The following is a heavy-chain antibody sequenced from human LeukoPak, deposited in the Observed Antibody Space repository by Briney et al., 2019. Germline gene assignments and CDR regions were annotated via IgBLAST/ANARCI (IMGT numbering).Heavy chain of an antibody. V-gene: IGHV1-69-2*01. CDR2: VDPEDGET. J-gene: IGHJ4*02. D-gene: IGHD2-8*01. Sequence: ASVKVSCKGSGYTFTDYYMHWVQQAPGKGLEWMGLVDPEDGETIYAEKFQGRVTITADTSTDTAYMELSSLRSEDTAVYYCATDSYPYCTNGVCYAYWGQGTLVTVSS. CDR3: ATDSYPYCTNGVCYAY. CDR1: GYTFTDYY.